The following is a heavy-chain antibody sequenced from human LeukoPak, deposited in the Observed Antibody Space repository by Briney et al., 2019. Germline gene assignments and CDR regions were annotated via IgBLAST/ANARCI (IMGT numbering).Heavy chain of an antibody. D-gene: IGHD1-26*01. CDR3: ARVFTSGSPFDY. J-gene: IGHJ4*02. Sequence: SGGSLRLSCAASGFTFSDYYMSWIRQAPGKGLEWVSYISSSGSTIYYADSVKGRFTISRDNAKNSLYLQMNSLRAEDTAVYYCARVFTSGSPFDYWGQGTLVTVSS. CDR1: GFTFSDYY. CDR2: ISSSGSTI. V-gene: IGHV3-11*01.